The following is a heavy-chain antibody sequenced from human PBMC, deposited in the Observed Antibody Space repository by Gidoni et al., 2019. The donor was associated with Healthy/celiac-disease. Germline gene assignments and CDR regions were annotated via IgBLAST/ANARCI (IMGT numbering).Heavy chain of an antibody. CDR2: ISGSGGST. Sequence: EVQLLESGGGLVQPGGSLRLSCAASGFTFSSYAMSWVRQAPGKGLEWVSAISGSGGSTYYADSVKGRFTISRDNSKNTLYLQMNSLRAEDTAVYYCAKVISYGDYDPTGYFDYWGQGTLVTVSS. CDR3: AKVISYGDYDPTGYFDY. CDR1: GFTFSSYA. V-gene: IGHV3-23*01. J-gene: IGHJ4*02. D-gene: IGHD4-17*01.